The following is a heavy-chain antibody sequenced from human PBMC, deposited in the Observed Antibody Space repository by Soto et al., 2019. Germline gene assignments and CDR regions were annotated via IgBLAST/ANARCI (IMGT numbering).Heavy chain of an antibody. CDR1: GYSFINSW. Sequence: GESLKISCKGSGYSFINSWIAWVRQMPGKGLEWMGIIYPGDSDTRYSPSFEGQVTISADKSISTAYLQWSSLRASDTAMYYCVRQAPNYYDSSGYPDYWGQGTLVTVSS. J-gene: IGHJ4*02. V-gene: IGHV5-51*01. CDR3: VRQAPNYYDSSGYPDY. D-gene: IGHD3-22*01. CDR2: IYPGDSDT.